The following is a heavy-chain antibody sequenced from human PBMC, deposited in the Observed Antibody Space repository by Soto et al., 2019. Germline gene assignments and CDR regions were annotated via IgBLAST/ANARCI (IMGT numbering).Heavy chain of an antibody. Sequence: SETLSLTCTVSGGSISSSSYYWGWIRQPPGKGLEWIGEINHSGSTNYNPSLKSRVTISVDTSKNQFSLKLSSVTAADTAVYYCARIPYCSGDSCYYYGMDVWGQGTTVTVSS. CDR3: ARIPYCSGDSCYYYGMDV. CDR2: INHSGST. D-gene: IGHD2-15*01. J-gene: IGHJ6*02. CDR1: GGSISSSSYY. V-gene: IGHV4-39*07.